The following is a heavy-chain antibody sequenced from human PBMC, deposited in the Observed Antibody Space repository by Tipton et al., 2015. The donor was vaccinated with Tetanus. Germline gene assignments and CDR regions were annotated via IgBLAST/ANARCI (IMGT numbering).Heavy chain of an antibody. CDR2: IYYSGST. CDR1: GGSISSYY. CDR3: ARNVYTVTNDAFDI. J-gene: IGHJ3*02. Sequence: TLSLTCTVSGGSISSYYWSWIRQPPGKGLEWIGYIYYSGSTNYNPSLKSRVTMSMDTSKNQFSLKLNSVTVADTAVYFCARNVYTVTNDAFDIWGHGTLVNVSS. D-gene: IGHD4-11*01. V-gene: IGHV4-59*12.